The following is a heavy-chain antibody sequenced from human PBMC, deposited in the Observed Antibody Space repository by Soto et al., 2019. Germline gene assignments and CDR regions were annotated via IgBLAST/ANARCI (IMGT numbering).Heavy chain of an antibody. CDR3: ARHGITGSYYDAFDI. CDR1: EGSSGGSGGH. D-gene: IGHD1-26*01. J-gene: IGHJ3*02. V-gene: IGHV4-39*01. Sequence: WSVGEGSSGGSGGHLGSKRPPPGKGLEWIASIKYSGTTFYNPSLKSRVTLSVDTSKNQFALKLSSVTAAETAVYYCARHGITGSYYDAFDIWGQGTMVTVSS. CDR2: IKYSGTT.